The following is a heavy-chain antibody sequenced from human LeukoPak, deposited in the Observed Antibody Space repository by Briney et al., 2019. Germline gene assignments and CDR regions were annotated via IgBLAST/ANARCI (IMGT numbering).Heavy chain of an antibody. Sequence: SETLSLTCAVYGGSFSGYYWSWIRQPPGKGLEWIGEINHSGSTNYNPSLKSRVTISVDTSKNQFSLKLSSVTAADTAVYYCASEEIYYYYYGMDVWGQGTTVTVSS. V-gene: IGHV4-34*01. CDR2: INHSGST. J-gene: IGHJ6*02. CDR3: ASEEIYYYYYGMDV. CDR1: GGSFSGYY.